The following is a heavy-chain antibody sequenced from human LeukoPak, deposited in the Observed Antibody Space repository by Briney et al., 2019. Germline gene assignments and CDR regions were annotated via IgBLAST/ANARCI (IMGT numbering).Heavy chain of an antibody. CDR1: GGSISNYY. V-gene: IGHV4-59*01. D-gene: IGHD2/OR15-2a*01. CDR3: ARVSSTNWYFDL. CDR2: IYYTGST. Sequence: SETLSLTCSVSGGSISNYYWSWIRQPPGKGLEWIGYIYYTGSTNYNPSLKSRVTISVDTSKNQFSLKLSSVTAADTAVYYCARVSSTNWYFDLWGRGTLVTVSS. J-gene: IGHJ2*01.